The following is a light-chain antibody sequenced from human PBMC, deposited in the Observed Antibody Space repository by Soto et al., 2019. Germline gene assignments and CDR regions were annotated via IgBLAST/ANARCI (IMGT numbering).Light chain of an antibody. CDR1: QNIRFR. Sequence: DIQMTQSPSFVSASIGDRVTITCRASQNIRFRLAWYQQKPGKAPKSLIRGASSLQPGVPARFSGSGSGTDFTLTITRLQPEDFATYYCQQSHSFPLTFGGGTKVDI. J-gene: IGKJ4*01. V-gene: IGKV1D-12*01. CDR2: GAS. CDR3: QQSHSFPLT.